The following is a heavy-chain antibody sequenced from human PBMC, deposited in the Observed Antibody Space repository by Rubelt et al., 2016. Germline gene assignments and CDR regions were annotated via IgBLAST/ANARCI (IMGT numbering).Heavy chain of an antibody. V-gene: IGHV3-23*01. J-gene: IGHJ4*02. Sequence: TASGFTFSSYAMSWVRQAPGKGLEWVSAISGSGGSTYYADSVKGRFTISRDNSKNTLYLQMNSLRAEDTAVYFCARDWYRTTDYWGQGTLVTVSS. CDR2: ISGSGGST. CDR3: ARDWYRTTDY. D-gene: IGHD1-1*01. CDR1: GFTFSSYA.